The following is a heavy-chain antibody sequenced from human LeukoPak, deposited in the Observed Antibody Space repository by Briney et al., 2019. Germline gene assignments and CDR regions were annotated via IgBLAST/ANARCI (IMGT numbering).Heavy chain of an antibody. CDR3: AKDHYYDSSGYYGIDY. Sequence: PGGSLRLSCAASGFTFSSYSMNWVRQAPGKGLEWVSYISSSSSTIYYADSVKGRSTISRDNSKNTLYLQMNSLRAEDTAVYYCAKDHYYDSSGYYGIDYWGQGTLVTVSS. J-gene: IGHJ4*02. V-gene: IGHV3-48*01. CDR1: GFTFSSYS. D-gene: IGHD3-22*01. CDR2: ISSSSSTI.